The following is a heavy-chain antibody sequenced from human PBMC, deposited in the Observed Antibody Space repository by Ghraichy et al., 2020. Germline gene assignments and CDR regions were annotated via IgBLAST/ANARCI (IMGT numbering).Heavy chain of an antibody. J-gene: IGHJ5*02. D-gene: IGHD6-19*01. V-gene: IGHV3-11*01. CDR2: ISSSGSTI. CDR1: GFTFSDYY. Sequence: GESLNISCAASGFTFSDYYMSWIRQAPGKGLEWVSYISSSGSTIYYADSVKGRFTISRDNAKNSLYLQMNSLRAEDTAVYYCAREEDSSGWYRNWFDPWGQGTLVTVSS. CDR3: AREEDSSGWYRNWFDP.